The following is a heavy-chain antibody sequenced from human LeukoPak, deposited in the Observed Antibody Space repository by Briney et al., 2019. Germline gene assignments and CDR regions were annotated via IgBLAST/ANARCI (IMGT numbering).Heavy chain of an antibody. CDR3: ARGIRIAAADNWFDP. CDR1: GGSISSSSYY. D-gene: IGHD6-13*01. CDR2: IYYSGST. V-gene: IGHV4-39*07. J-gene: IGHJ5*02. Sequence: SETLSLTCTVSGGSISSSSYYWGWIRQPPGKGLEWIGSIYYSGSTYYNPSLKSRVTISVDTSKNQFSLKLSSVTAADTAVYYCARGIRIAAADNWFDPWGQGTLVTVSS.